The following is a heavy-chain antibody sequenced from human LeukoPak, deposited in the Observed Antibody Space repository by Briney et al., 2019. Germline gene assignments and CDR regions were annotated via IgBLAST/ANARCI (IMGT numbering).Heavy chain of an antibody. Sequence: GGSLRLSCAGSGFTFGGYGMHWFRQAPGKGLEWVAVISYDGSNKYYADSVKGRFTISRDNSKNTLYLQTNSLRAEDTAVYYCAREKIAAAGYNWFDPWAREPWSPSPQ. CDR1: GFTFGGYG. D-gene: IGHD6-13*01. J-gene: IGHJ5*02. CDR3: AREKIAAAGYNWFDP. CDR2: ISYDGSNK. V-gene: IGHV3-30*19.